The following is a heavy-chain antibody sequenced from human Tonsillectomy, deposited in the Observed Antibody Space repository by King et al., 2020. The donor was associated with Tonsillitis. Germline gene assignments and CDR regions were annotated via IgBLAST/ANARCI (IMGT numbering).Heavy chain of an antibody. CDR3: ATPGRYCSGGRCYVSSDAFDH. CDR2: IIPIFGTA. V-gene: IGHV1-69*01. D-gene: IGHD2-15*01. J-gene: IGHJ3*01. Sequence: VQLVQSGAEVKKPGSSVKVSCKASGGTFSSYAISWVRQAPGQGLEWMGGIIPIFGTANYAQKFQGRVTITEDESTSTAYMELSSLRSEDTAVYYCATPGRYCSGGRCYVSSDAFDHWGQGTMVTVSS. CDR1: GGTFSSYA.